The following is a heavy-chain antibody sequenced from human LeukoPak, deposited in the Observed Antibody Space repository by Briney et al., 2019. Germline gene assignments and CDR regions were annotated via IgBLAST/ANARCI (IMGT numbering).Heavy chain of an antibody. D-gene: IGHD4-17*01. CDR1: GGSISSSSYY. J-gene: IGHJ4*02. Sequence: SETLSLTCTVSGGSISSSSYYWGWVRQPPGKGLESIECIYYSGTTYYNPSLESRVTISVDTSKNQFSLKLRFVTAADTAVYYCARILRGYYFDYWGQGTLVTVSS. CDR3: ARILRGYYFDY. V-gene: IGHV4-39*07. CDR2: IYYSGTT.